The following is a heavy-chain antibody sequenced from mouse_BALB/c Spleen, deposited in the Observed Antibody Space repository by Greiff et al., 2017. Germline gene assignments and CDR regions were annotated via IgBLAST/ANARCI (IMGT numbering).Heavy chain of an antibody. J-gene: IGHJ4*01. CDR2: IRNKANGYTT. D-gene: IGHD3-3*01. V-gene: IGHV7-3*02. CDR1: GFTFTDYY. Sequence: EVHLVESGGGLVQPGGSLRLSCATSGFTFTDYYMSWVRQPPGKAIEWLGFIRNKANGYTTEYSASVKGRFTISRDNSQSILYLQMNTLRAEDSATYYCARDIGEAMDYWGQGTSVTVSS. CDR3: ARDIGEAMDY.